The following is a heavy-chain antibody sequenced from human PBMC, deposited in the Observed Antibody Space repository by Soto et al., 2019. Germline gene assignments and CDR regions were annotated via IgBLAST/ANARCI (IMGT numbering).Heavy chain of an antibody. Sequence: VASVKVSCKASGYTFTGYYMHWVRQAPGQGLEWMGWINPNSGGTNYAQKFQGRFTISRDSAKNSLFLQMNSMTAEDTAVYYCSGGNTYWYFDLWGRGTLVTVSS. D-gene: IGHD2-15*01. V-gene: IGHV1-2*02. CDR1: GYTFTGYY. J-gene: IGHJ2*01. CDR3: SGGNTYWYFDL. CDR2: INPNSGGT.